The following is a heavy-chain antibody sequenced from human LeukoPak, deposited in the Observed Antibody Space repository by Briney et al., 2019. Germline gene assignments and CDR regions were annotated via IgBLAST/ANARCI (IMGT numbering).Heavy chain of an antibody. CDR2: IWYDGSNK. V-gene: IGHV3-33*08. CDR3: ARDFSGTTENGMDV. Sequence: PGGSLRLSCAASGFTFSSYGMHWVRQAPGKGLEWVAVIWYDGSNKYYADSVKGRFAISRDNSKNTLYLQMNSLRAEDTAVYYCARDFSGTTENGMDVWGQGTTVTVSS. J-gene: IGHJ6*02. D-gene: IGHD1-1*01. CDR1: GFTFSSYG.